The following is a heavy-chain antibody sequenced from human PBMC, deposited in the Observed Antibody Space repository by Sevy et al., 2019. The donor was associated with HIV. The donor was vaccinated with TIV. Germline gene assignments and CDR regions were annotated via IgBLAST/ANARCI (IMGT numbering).Heavy chain of an antibody. Sequence: GGSLRLSCAASGFTFSNAWMSWVRQAPGKGLEWVGRIKSKTDGGTTDYAEPVKGRFTISRDDSKNTLYLQMNSLKTEDTAVYYCTTDSFTGIVASGEGWGQGTLVTVSS. D-gene: IGHD1-26*01. CDR1: GFTFSNAW. CDR3: TTDSFTGIVASGEG. CDR2: IKSKTDGGTT. J-gene: IGHJ4*02. V-gene: IGHV3-15*01.